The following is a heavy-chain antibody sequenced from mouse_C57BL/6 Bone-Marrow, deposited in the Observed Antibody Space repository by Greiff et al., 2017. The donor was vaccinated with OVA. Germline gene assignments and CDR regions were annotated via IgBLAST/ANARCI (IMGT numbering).Heavy chain of an antibody. D-gene: IGHD2-2*01. CDR2: IYPGGGYT. CDR3: ARSYGYSTSWYFDY. V-gene: IGHV1-63*01. Sequence: VQLQQSGAELVRPGTSVKMSCKASGYTFTNYWIGWAKQRPGHGLEWIGDIYPGGGYTNYHEKFKGKATLTADKSSSTAYMQFSSLTSEDSAIYYCARSYGYSTSWYFDYWGQGTTLTVSS. CDR1: GYTFTNYW. J-gene: IGHJ2*01.